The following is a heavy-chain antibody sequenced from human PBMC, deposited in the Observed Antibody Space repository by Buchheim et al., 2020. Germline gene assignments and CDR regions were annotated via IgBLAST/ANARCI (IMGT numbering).Heavy chain of an antibody. CDR3: AKDEGYGSGSYLDS. J-gene: IGHJ5*01. Sequence: EVQLVESGGVVVQPGGSLRLSCAASGFTFNDYAMHWVRQAPGKGLEWVSVINWDGTRTSYADTVQCRFTISRDKSKNSLYLQMNTLRTEDTALYYCAKDEGYGSGSYLDSWGQGTL. D-gene: IGHD3-10*01. V-gene: IGHV3-43D*03. CDR2: INWDGTRT. CDR1: GFTFNDYA.